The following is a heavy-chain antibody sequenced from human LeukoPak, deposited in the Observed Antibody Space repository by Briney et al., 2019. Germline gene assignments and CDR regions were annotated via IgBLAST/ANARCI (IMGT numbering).Heavy chain of an antibody. Sequence: SETLSLTCTVSGGSISSYYWSWIRQPPGKGLEWIGYTYYSGSTNYNPSLKSRVTISVDTSKNQFSLKLSSVTAADTAVYYCARHSYSNYYRDAFDIWGQGTMVTVSS. J-gene: IGHJ3*02. D-gene: IGHD4-11*01. CDR1: GGSISSYY. CDR2: TYYSGST. CDR3: ARHSYSNYYRDAFDI. V-gene: IGHV4-59*08.